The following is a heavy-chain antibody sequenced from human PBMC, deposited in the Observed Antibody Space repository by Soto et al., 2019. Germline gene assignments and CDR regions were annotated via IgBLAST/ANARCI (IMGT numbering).Heavy chain of an antibody. Sequence: EVHLSESGGGLVQTGGSLRLSCVASGFTFSSYVMSWVRQAPGKGLEWVSSINVRGGSTNYADSVKGRFTISRDDSESMVFLQMDSLRADDTAVYYCAKNYYFDNWGQGTLIIVSS. CDR1: GFTFSSYV. V-gene: IGHV3-23*01. CDR3: AKNYYFDN. J-gene: IGHJ4*02. CDR2: INVRGGST.